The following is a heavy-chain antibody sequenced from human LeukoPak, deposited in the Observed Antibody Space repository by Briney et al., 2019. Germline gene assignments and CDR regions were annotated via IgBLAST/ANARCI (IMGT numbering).Heavy chain of an antibody. CDR3: ARTVVVVVASTGWSDP. J-gene: IGHJ5*02. D-gene: IGHD2-15*01. CDR1: GGSISSYY. V-gene: IGHV4-59*01. CDR2: IYYSGST. Sequence: SETLSLTCTVSGGSISSYYWSWIRQPPGKGLEWIGYIYYSGSTNYNPSLKSRVTISVDTSKNQFSLKLSSVTAADTAVYYCARTVVVVVASTGWSDPWGQGTLVTVSS.